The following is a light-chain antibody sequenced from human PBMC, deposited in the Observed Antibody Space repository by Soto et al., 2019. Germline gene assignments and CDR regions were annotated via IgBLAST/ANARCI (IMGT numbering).Light chain of an antibody. J-gene: IGLJ3*02. CDR2: EVS. CDR1: SSDVGGYNY. V-gene: IGLV2-14*01. CDR3: SSYTTISTLEV. Sequence: QSVLTQPASVSGSPGQSITISCTGPSSDVGGYNYVSWYQQHPGKAPKLMIYEVSNRPSGVSNRFPGSKSGNTASLTISGLQAEDKADYYCSSYTTISTLEVFGGGTKLTVL.